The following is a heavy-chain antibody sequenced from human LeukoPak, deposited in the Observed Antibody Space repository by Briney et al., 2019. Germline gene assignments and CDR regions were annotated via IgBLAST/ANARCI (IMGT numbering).Heavy chain of an antibody. J-gene: IGHJ4*02. Sequence: GGSLRLSCAASGFTFSNYWMTWVRQAPGKGLEWVANINQDGSEMNYVDSVKGRFTISRDNAKNSLFLQMNSLRVEDTAVYYCARPWYRSSWYPFDYWGQGNQVTVSS. D-gene: IGHD6-13*01. CDR2: INQDGSEM. CDR3: ARPWYRSSWYPFDY. V-gene: IGHV3-7*01. CDR1: GFTFSNYW.